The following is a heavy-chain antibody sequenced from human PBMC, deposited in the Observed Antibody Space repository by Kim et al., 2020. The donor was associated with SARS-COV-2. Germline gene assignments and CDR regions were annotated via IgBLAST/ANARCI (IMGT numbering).Heavy chain of an antibody. D-gene: IGHD2-2*02. V-gene: IGHV7-4-1*02. Sequence: ASVKVSCKTSGYAFSGFGMNWVRQAPGQGLEWMGWINTNTGNPTYAQGFTGRFVFSLDTSVTTAYLQISSLKAADSAVYYCARAQCTTTDCYRSYWGQGTPVTVSS. J-gene: IGHJ4*02. CDR2: INTNTGNP. CDR1: GYAFSGFG. CDR3: ARAQCTTTDCYRSY.